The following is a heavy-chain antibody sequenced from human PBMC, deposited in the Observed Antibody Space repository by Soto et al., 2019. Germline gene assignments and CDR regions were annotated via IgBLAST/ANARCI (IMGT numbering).Heavy chain of an antibody. CDR3: AREMAPGIAAAGTSGDNWFDP. CDR1: GGTFSSYA. J-gene: IGHJ5*02. D-gene: IGHD6-13*01. V-gene: IGHV1-69*06. Sequence: SVKVSCKASGGTFSSYAISWVRQAPGQGLEWMGGIIPIFGTANYAQKFQGRVTITADKSTSTAYMELSSLRSEDTAVYYCAREMAPGIAAAGTSGDNWFDPWGQGTLVTVYS. CDR2: IIPIFGTA.